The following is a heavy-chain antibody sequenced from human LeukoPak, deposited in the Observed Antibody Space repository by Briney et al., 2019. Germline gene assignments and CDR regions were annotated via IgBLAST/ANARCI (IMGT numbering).Heavy chain of an antibody. CDR2: INPNSGGT. V-gene: IGHV1-2*02. D-gene: IGHD6-13*01. CDR1: GYTFTGYY. CDR3: ARGYPRIAAAGKEYFQH. J-gene: IGHJ1*01. Sequence: ASVKVSCKASGYTFTGYYLHWVRQAPGQGLEWMGWINPNSGGTNYVQKFQVRVTMTRDTSISTAYMELSRLRSDDTAVYYCARGYPRIAAAGKEYFQHWGQGTLVTVSS.